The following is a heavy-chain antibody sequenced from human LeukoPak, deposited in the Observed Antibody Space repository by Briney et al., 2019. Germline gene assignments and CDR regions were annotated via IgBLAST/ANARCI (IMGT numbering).Heavy chain of an antibody. CDR3: ATVKVGATALYFDY. CDR2: FDPEDGET. CDR1: EYTLTELS. D-gene: IGHD1-26*01. V-gene: IGHV1-24*01. Sequence: ASVKVSCYVSEYTLTELSMHWVRQAPGKGLEWMGGFDPEDGETIYAQKFQGRVTMIEDTSTDTAYMELSSLRSEDTAVYYCATVKVGATALYFDYWGQGTLVTVSS. J-gene: IGHJ4*02.